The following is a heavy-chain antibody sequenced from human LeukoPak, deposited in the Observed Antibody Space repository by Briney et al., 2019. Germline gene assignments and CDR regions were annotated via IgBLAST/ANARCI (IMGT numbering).Heavy chain of an antibody. D-gene: IGHD2-21*02. Sequence: GASVKVSCKASAYTFTSYEIHWVRQAPGQGLEWMGIINPSGGSTSYAQKFQGRVTMTTDTSTSTVYMELSSLRSEDTAIYYCARGMVTALLSWGQGTLVTVSS. CDR2: INPSGGST. CDR3: ARGMVTALLS. CDR1: AYTFTSYE. V-gene: IGHV1-46*01. J-gene: IGHJ4*02.